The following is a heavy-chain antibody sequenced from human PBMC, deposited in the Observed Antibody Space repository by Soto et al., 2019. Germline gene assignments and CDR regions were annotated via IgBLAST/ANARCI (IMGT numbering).Heavy chain of an antibody. CDR3: ARARGAVAGSFWFDP. D-gene: IGHD6-19*01. Sequence: PSETLSLSCTVSGGSISSYDWSWIRQPPGKGLEWIGYIYYSGSTNYNPSLKSRVTISVDTSKNQFSLKLSSVTAADTAVYYCARARGAVAGSFWFDPWGQGTLVTVSS. CDR1: GGSISSYD. J-gene: IGHJ5*02. CDR2: IYYSGST. V-gene: IGHV4-59*01.